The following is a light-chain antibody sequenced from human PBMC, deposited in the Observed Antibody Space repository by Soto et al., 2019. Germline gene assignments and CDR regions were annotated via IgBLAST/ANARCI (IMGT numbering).Light chain of an antibody. CDR3: QQYGRSPFT. CDR1: QSVSSNY. Sequence: ENVMTQPPGTLSLSPGETATLSCRASQSVSSNYVAWFHQKPGQAPRLLIYGASSRATGVPDRFSASGSGTDFTLTISRLEPEDFAVYYCQQYGRSPFTFGPGTKVDIK. J-gene: IGKJ3*01. V-gene: IGKV3-20*01. CDR2: GAS.